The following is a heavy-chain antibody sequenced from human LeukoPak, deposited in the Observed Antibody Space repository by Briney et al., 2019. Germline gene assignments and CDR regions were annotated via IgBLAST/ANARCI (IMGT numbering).Heavy chain of an antibody. CDR3: ARVCTNGVFLRNNWFDP. V-gene: IGHV4-31*03. D-gene: IGHD2-8*01. CDR2: IYYSGST. J-gene: IGHJ5*02. CDR1: GGSISSGGYY. Sequence: PSETLSLTCTVSGGSISSGGYYWSWIRQHPGKGLEWLGYIYYSGSTHYNPSLKSRVTISVDTSKNQFSLKLSSVTAADTAVYYCARVCTNGVFLRNNWFDPWGQGTLVTVSS.